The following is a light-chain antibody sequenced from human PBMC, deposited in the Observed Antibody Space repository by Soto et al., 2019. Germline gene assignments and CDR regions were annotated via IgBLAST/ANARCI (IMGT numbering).Light chain of an antibody. CDR2: EVN. CDR3: SSYAGSTNYV. CDR1: SSDVGAYNY. J-gene: IGLJ1*01. V-gene: IGLV2-8*01. Sequence: QSVLTQPPSASGSPGQSVTISCTGTSSDVGAYNYVSWYQQHPGKAPRLMIYEVNKRPSGIPDRFSGSKSGNTASLTVSGLQAEDEADYYCSSYAGSTNYVFATGTKVTVL.